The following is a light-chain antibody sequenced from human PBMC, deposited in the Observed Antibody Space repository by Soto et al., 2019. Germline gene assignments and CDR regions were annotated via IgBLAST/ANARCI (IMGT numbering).Light chain of an antibody. CDR3: QQRSNWPPIT. CDR2: DAS. Sequence: EIGLTQSPATLSLSPGERATLSCRASQSVSSYLAWYQQKPGQAPRLLIYDASNRATGIPARFSGSGSGTDFTLTISSLEPEDFAVYYCQQRSNWPPITFGQGTRLETK. J-gene: IGKJ5*01. CDR1: QSVSSY. V-gene: IGKV3-11*01.